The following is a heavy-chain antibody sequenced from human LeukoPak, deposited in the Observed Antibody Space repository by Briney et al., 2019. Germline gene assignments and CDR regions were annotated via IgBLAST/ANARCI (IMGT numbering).Heavy chain of an antibody. Sequence: SVKVSCKASGGTFSSYAISWVRQAPGQGLEWMGGIIPIFGTANYAQKFQGRVTITTDESTSTAYMELSSLRSEDTAVYYCARGGLRPETLVDYWGQGTLVTVSS. CDR2: IIPIFGTA. V-gene: IGHV1-69*05. CDR3: ARGGLRPETLVDY. D-gene: IGHD4-17*01. CDR1: GGTFSSYA. J-gene: IGHJ4*02.